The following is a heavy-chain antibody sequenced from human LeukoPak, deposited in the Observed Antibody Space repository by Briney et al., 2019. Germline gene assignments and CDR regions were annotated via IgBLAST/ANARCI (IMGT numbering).Heavy chain of an antibody. CDR2: IYPTGST. J-gene: IGHJ4*02. Sequence: KPSETLSLTCTVSGYSISSGYYWGWIRQPPGKGLEWIGNIYPTGSTYYNPSLKSRVTISLDTSKNQFSLRLSSVTAADTAVYYCASNYGSGSYYIFAYWGQGTLVTVSS. D-gene: IGHD3-10*01. CDR1: GYSISSGYY. CDR3: ASNYGSGSYYIFAY. V-gene: IGHV4-38-2*02.